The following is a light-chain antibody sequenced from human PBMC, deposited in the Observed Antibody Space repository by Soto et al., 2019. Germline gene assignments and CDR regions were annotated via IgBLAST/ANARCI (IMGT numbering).Light chain of an antibody. Sequence: QSALTQPASVSGAPGQSSTISCTGTSSDFVGYNYVSWYQQHPGKAPKLMIYEVSNRPSGVSNRFSGSKSGNTSSLTISGLQAEDEADSYCSSYTSSSALYVFGTGTKLTV. CDR2: EVS. CDR3: SSYTSSSALYV. V-gene: IGLV2-14*01. CDR1: SSDFVGYNY. J-gene: IGLJ1*01.